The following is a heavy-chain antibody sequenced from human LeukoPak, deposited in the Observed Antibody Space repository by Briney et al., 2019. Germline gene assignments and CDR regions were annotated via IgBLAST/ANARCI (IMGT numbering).Heavy chain of an antibody. J-gene: IGHJ4*02. CDR3: AREGMYYYDSSGYYYTFDY. CDR1: GYTFTSYG. D-gene: IGHD3-22*01. CDR2: ISAYNGNT. V-gene: IGHV1-18*01. Sequence: ASVKVSCKASGYTFTSYGISWVRQAPGQGLEWMEWISAYNGNTNYAQKLQGRVTMTTDTSTSTAYMELRSLRSDDTAVYYCAREGMYYYDSSGYYYTFDYWGQGTLVTVSS.